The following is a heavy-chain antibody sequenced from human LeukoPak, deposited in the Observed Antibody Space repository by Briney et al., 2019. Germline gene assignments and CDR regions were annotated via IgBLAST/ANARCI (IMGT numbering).Heavy chain of an antibody. J-gene: IGHJ3*02. CDR1: GYSFTSYW. CDR3: ARHSRYYYDSSGFDI. Sequence: GESLKISCKGSGYSFTSYWIGWVRQMPGKGLEWMGIIYPGDSGTRYSPSFQGQVTIPADKSISTAYLQWSSLKASDTAMYYCARHSRYYYDSSGFDIWGQGTMVTVSS. CDR2: IYPGDSGT. D-gene: IGHD3-22*01. V-gene: IGHV5-51*01.